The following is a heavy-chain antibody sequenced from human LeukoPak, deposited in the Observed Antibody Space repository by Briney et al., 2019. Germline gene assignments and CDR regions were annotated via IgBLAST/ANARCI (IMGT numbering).Heavy chain of an antibody. D-gene: IGHD2-15*01. J-gene: IGHJ4*02. V-gene: IGHV3-23*01. CDR1: GFTFSTYA. Sequence: PGGSLRLSCAASGFTFSTYAMTWVRQAPGKGLEWVSLISRGGDVTYYADSVKGRFTISRDSSKNTLYLQVHSLRAEDTAVYYCAARPGEVAVPYDYWGQGTLVTVSS. CDR3: AARPGEVAVPYDY. CDR2: ISRGGDVT.